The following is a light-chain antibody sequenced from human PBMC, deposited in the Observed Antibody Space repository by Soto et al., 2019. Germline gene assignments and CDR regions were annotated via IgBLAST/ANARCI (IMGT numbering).Light chain of an antibody. CDR3: QSYGSRLSGSYL. CDR1: SSNIGAGYD. Sequence: QSVLTQPPSVSGAPGQRVTISCTGSSSNIGAGYDVHWYQRLPGTAPKVLIYSNNNRPSGVPDRFSGSKSGTSASLAITGRQAEDVADSYCQSYGSRLSGSYLFGAATKLTVL. V-gene: IGLV1-40*01. CDR2: SNN. J-gene: IGLJ1*01.